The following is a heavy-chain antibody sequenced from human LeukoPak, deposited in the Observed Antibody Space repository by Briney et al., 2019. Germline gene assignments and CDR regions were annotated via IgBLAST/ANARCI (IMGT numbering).Heavy chain of an antibody. Sequence: GAPLQISCKTADYTFGNYWVAWVRPMPGKGLEWMGMMYPGNSDARYSPSFQGQVTISADKSISTAYLQWSSLRASDSAVYFCARLNTWADQWGQGTLVTVSS. CDR1: DYTFGNYW. D-gene: IGHD2-2*02. CDR3: ARLNTWADQ. J-gene: IGHJ4*02. V-gene: IGHV5-51*01. CDR2: MYPGNSDA.